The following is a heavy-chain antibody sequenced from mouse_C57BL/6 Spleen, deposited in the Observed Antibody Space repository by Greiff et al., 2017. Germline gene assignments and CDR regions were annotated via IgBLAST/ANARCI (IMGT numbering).Heavy chain of an antibody. D-gene: IGHD2-14*01. CDR1: GFTFSSYG. CDR3: ARRIGGYFDY. Sequence: EVMLVESGGDLVKPGGSLKLSCAASGFTFSSYGMSWVRQTPDKRLEWVATISSGGSYTYYPDSVKGRFTISRDNAKNTLYLQMSSLKSEDTAMYYCARRIGGYFDYWGQGTTLTVSS. V-gene: IGHV5-6*02. J-gene: IGHJ2*01. CDR2: ISSGGSYT.